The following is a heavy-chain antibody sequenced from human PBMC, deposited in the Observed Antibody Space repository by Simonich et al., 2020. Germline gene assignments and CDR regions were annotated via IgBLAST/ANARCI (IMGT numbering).Heavy chain of an antibody. CDR3: ANNKGWD. CDR1: GYSIRSGYY. J-gene: IGHJ4*02. D-gene: IGHD1-26*01. CDR2: IYHSGST. V-gene: IGHV4-38-2*01. Sequence: QVQLQESGPGLVKPSETLSLTCAVSGYSIRSGYYWGWIRQPPGKGLEWIGSIYHSGSTYYNPSLKSRVTISVDTSKNQFSLKLSSVTAADTAVYYCANNKGWDWGQGTLVTVSS.